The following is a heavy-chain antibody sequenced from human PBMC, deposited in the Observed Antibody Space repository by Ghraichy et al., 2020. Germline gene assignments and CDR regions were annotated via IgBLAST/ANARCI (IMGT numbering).Heavy chain of an antibody. CDR1: GFTFSGSA. D-gene: IGHD6-13*01. CDR3: TRVGAVPGYPYSVMDV. CDR2: VRSETNNFAT. V-gene: IGHV3-73*01. J-gene: IGHJ6*02. Sequence: GGSLRLSCAASGFTFSGSAMHWVHQASGKGMEWVGRVRSETNNFATAFAASVKGRFTISRDDSKNTAYLQMNSLKIEDTAVYYCTRVGAVPGYPYSVMDVWGQGTTVTVSS.